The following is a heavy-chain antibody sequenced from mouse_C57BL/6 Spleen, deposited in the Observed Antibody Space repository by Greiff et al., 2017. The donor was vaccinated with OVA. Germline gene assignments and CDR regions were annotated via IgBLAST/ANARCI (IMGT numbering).Heavy chain of an antibody. CDR2: ISYDGSN. V-gene: IGHV3-6*01. CDR3: ARGYDGYYEV. Sequence: VQLKESGPGLVKPSQSLSLTCSVTGYSITSGYYWNWIRQFPGNKLEWMGYISYDGSNNYNPSLKNRISITRDTSKNQFFLKLNSVTTEDTATYYCARGYDGYYEVWGTGTTVTVSS. J-gene: IGHJ1*03. CDR1: GYSITSGYY. D-gene: IGHD2-3*01.